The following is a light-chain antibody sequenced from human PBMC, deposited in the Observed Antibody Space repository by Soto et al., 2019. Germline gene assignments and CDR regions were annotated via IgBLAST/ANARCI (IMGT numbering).Light chain of an antibody. CDR2: DAS. V-gene: IGKV1-5*01. CDR1: QGIKND. CDR3: QQYNSYWT. J-gene: IGKJ1*01. Sequence: DIQMTQSPSTLSASVGDRVAITCRASQGIKNDLGWYQQKPGKAPKLLIYDASSLESGVPSRFSGSGSGTEFTLTISSLQPDDFATYYCQQYNSYWTFGQGTKV.